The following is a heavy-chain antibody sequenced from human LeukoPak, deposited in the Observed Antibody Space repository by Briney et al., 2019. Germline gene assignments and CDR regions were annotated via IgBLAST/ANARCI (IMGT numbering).Heavy chain of an antibody. CDR3: AKATITTRELDY. V-gene: IGHV3-23*01. CDR2: ISVSGSST. Sequence: PGGSLRLSCAASGFTFSSYAMSWVRQAPGKGLEWVSGISVSGSSTYYADSVKGRFTISRDNSNNRLFLQMNSLGAEDTAVYYCAKATITTRELDYWGQGTLVTVSS. D-gene: IGHD5-24*01. CDR1: GFTFSSYA. J-gene: IGHJ4*02.